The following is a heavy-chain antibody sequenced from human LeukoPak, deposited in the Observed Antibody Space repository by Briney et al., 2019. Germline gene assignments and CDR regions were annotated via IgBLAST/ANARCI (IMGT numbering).Heavy chain of an antibody. V-gene: IGHV3-48*01. CDR3: ARDRQWLVDGLFDY. D-gene: IGHD6-19*01. J-gene: IGHJ4*02. CDR2: ISSSSSTI. CDR1: GFTFSSYT. Sequence: GGSLRLSCAASGFTFSSYTVNWVRQAPGKGLEWVSYISSSSSTIYYADSVKGRFTISRDNAKNSLYLQMNSLRAEDTAVYYCARDRQWLVDGLFDYWGQGTLVTASS.